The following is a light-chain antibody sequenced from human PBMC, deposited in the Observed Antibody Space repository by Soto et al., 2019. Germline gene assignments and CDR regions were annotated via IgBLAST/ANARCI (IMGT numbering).Light chain of an antibody. CDR2: QAS. CDR1: QSISSW. CDR3: QQYSSYWT. J-gene: IGKJ1*01. Sequence: DIQMTQSPSTLSASVGDRVTITCRAGQSISSWLAWYQQKPGKAPKLLIYQASILESGVPLRFSGSGSGTEFTHTISGLQPDDFATYFCQQYSSYWTFGQGTKVEIK. V-gene: IGKV1-5*03.